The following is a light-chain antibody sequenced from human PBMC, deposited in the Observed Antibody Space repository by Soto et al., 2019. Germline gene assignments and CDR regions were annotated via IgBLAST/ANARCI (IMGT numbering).Light chain of an antibody. V-gene: IGKV3-15*01. CDR2: GAS. CDR1: QSISDT. CDR3: QQADSFPLT. Sequence: ETVMTQSPATLSVSPGGRATLSCRASQSISDTLAWYQQKPGQAPRLLIHGASTRATGFPARFSGSGSGTDFTLTISSLEPEDFATYYCQQADSFPLTFGGGTKVDIK. J-gene: IGKJ4*01.